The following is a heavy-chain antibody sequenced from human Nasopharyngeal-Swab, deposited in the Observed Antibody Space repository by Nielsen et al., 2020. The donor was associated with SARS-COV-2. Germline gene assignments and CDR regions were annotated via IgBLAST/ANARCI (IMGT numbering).Heavy chain of an antibody. Sequence: GGSLRLSCAASGFTLGYYGMHWVRQAPGKGLEWVAVISYDGSKKYYVDSVKGRLTISRDNSKNTLYLQMNSLRAEDTAVYYCARDIGHSSGWYSYYSYGMDVWGQGTTVTVSS. CDR1: GFTLGYYG. CDR3: ARDIGHSSGWYSYYSYGMDV. J-gene: IGHJ6*02. D-gene: IGHD6-19*01. V-gene: IGHV3-30*03. CDR2: ISYDGSKK.